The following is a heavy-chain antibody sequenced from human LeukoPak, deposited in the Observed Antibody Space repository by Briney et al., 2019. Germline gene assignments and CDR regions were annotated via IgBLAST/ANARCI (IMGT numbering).Heavy chain of an antibody. CDR3: ARENEGIGY. J-gene: IGHJ4*02. CDR2: ISSSSSTI. D-gene: IGHD2-21*01. CDR1: GFTFSSYS. Sequence: GGSLRLSCAASGFTFSSYSMNWVRQAPGKGLEWVSYISSSSSTIYYADSVKGRFTISRDNAKNSLYLQMNSLRAEDTAVYYCARENEGIGYWGQGTLVTVSS. V-gene: IGHV3-48*04.